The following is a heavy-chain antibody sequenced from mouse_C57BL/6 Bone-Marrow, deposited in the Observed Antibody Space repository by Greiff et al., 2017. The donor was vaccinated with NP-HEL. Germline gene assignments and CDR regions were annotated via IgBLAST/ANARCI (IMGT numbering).Heavy chain of an antibody. CDR2: IYPSDSET. Sequence: VQLQQPGAELVRPGSSVKLSYKASGYTFTSYWMDWVKQRPGQGLEWIGNIYPSDSETHYNQKFKDKATLTVDKSSSTAYMQLSSLTSEDSAVYYCARGNYSNYLYYFDYWGQGTTLTVSS. J-gene: IGHJ2*01. CDR3: ARGNYSNYLYYFDY. D-gene: IGHD2-5*01. V-gene: IGHV1-61*01. CDR1: GYTFTSYW.